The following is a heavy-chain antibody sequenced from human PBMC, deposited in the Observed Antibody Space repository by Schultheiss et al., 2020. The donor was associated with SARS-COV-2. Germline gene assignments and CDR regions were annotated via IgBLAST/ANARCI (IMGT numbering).Heavy chain of an antibody. V-gene: IGHV3-21*01. CDR3: ARDGAGFGLDV. Sequence: GGSLRLSCAASGFTFSSYAMNWVRQAPGKGLEWVSSISSSSSYIYYADSVKGRFTISRDNAKNSLYLQMNSLRAEDTAVYYCARDGAGFGLDVWGQGTTVTVSS. J-gene: IGHJ6*02. CDR2: ISSSSSYI. D-gene: IGHD3-10*01. CDR1: GFTFSSYA.